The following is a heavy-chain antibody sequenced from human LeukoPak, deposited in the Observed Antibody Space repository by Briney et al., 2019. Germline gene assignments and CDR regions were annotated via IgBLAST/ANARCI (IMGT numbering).Heavy chain of an antibody. D-gene: IGHD6-19*01. J-gene: IGHJ3*02. CDR2: IIPIFGTA. CDR1: GGTFSSYA. V-gene: IGHV1-69*13. CDR3: ARDGRAVAGTGNAFDI. Sequence: SVRVSCKASGGTFSSYAISWVRQAPGQGLEWMGGIIPIFGTANYAQKFQGRVTITADESTSTAYMELSSLRSEDTAVYYCARDGRAVAGTGNAFDIWGQGTMVTVSS.